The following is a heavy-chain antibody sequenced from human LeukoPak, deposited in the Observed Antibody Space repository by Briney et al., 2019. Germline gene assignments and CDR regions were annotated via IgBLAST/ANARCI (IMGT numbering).Heavy chain of an antibody. V-gene: IGHV4-31*03. CDR2: IYYSGST. Sequence: SQTLSLTCTVSGXSIRSGGYYWSWVRQHPGKGLESIRDIYYSGSTYYNPSLKRRVTISVDTCKNQFSLNLSSVTAADSAVYYCARVQRARSTGFDPWGQGTLVTVSS. D-gene: IGHD2-2*01. CDR1: GXSIRSGGYY. CDR3: ARVQRARSTGFDP. J-gene: IGHJ5*02.